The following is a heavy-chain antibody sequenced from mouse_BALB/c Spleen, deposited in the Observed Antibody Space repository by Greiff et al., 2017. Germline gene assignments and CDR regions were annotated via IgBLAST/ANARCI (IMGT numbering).Heavy chain of an antibody. V-gene: IGHV3-6*02. CDR2: ISYDGSN. CDR1: GYSITSGYY. Sequence: EVQLVESGPGLVKPSQSLSLTCSVTGYSITSGYYWNWIRQFPGNKLEWMGYISYDGSNNYNPSLKNRISITRDTSKNQFFLKLNSVTTEDTATYYCARVYYDYDRYFDVWGAGTTVTVSS. D-gene: IGHD2-4*01. J-gene: IGHJ1*01. CDR3: ARVYYDYDRYFDV.